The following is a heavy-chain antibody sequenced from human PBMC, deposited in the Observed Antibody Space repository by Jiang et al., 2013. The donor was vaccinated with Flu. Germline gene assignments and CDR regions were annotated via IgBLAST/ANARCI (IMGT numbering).Heavy chain of an antibody. J-gene: IGHJ4*02. Sequence: PGLVKPSETLSLTCTVSGGSISSSSYYWGWIRQPPGKGLEWIGSIYYSGSTYYNPSLKSRVTISVDTSKNQFSLKLSSVTAADTAVYYCARYEGAGYYFDYWGQGTLVTVSS. D-gene: IGHD6-19*01. CDR1: GGSISSSSYY. CDR2: IYYSGST. CDR3: ARYEGAGYYFDY. V-gene: IGHV4-39*01.